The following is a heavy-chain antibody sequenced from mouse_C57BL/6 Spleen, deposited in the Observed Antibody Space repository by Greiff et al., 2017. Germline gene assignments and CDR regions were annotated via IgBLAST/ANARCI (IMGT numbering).Heavy chain of an antibody. Sequence: VQLQQPGAELVKPGASVKMSCEASGYTFTSYWITWVKQRPGQGLEWIGDIYPGSGSTNYNEKFKSKATLTVATSSSTAYMQLSSLTSEDSAVYYCARRMDCFDYWGQGTTLTVSS. CDR3: ARRMDCFDY. J-gene: IGHJ2*01. CDR2: IYPGSGST. V-gene: IGHV1-55*01. CDR1: GYTFTSYW.